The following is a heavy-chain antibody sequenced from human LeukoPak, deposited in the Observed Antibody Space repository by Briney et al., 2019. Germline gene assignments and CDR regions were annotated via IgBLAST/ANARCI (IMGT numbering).Heavy chain of an antibody. D-gene: IGHD1-1*01. J-gene: IGHJ6*03. CDR2: VYYTGST. Sequence: SETLSLTCTVSGGSIISNSYYWGWIRQPPGKGLEWIGSVYYTGSTYYNPSLKSRVTISVDTSKNQFSLRLSSVTAADTAVYYCARGRVSSSTWYSTYYYYFYMDVWGKGTTVTVSS. V-gene: IGHV4-39*07. CDR3: ARGRVSSSTWYSTYYYYFYMDV. CDR1: GGSIISNSYY.